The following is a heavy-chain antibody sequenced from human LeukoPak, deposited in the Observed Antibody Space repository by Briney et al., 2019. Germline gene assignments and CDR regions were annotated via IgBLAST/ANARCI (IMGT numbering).Heavy chain of an antibody. CDR3: ARGGITIFGVVIPKGAPFDY. CDR2: INHSGST. CDR1: GGSFSGYY. J-gene: IGHJ4*02. D-gene: IGHD3-3*01. Sequence: SETLSLTCAVYGGSFSGYYWSWIRQPPGKGLEWIGEINHSGSTNYNPSLKSRVTISVDTSKNQFSLKLSSVTAADTAVYYCARGGITIFGVVIPKGAPFDYWGQGTLVTVSS. V-gene: IGHV4-34*01.